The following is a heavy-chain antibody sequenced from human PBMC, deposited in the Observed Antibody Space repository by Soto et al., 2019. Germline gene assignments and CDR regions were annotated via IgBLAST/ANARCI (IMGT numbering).Heavy chain of an antibody. D-gene: IGHD4-17*01. CDR2: ISASGGGT. CDR1: GFTFGNYV. CDR3: AKDPNGDYLGAVDC. Sequence: QMLESGGGLVQPGGSLRLSCAASGFTFGNYVVTWVRQAPGRGLEWVSAISASGGGTFYADSVRGRFTISRDNYKITLYLEMNSLRAEDTALYCGAKDPNGDYLGAVDCWGRGTMFIVSS. V-gene: IGHV3-23*01. J-gene: IGHJ3*01.